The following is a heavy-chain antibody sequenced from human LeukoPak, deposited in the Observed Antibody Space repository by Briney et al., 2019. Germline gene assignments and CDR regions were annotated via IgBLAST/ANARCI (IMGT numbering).Heavy chain of an antibody. Sequence: ASVKVSCKASGYTFTSYAMHWVRQAPGQRLEWMGWINAGNGNTKYSQKFQGRVTITRDTSASTAYMELSSLRSEDTAVYYCARQIMVRGARGEFDYWGQGTLVTVSS. CDR3: ARQIMVRGARGEFDY. CDR1: GYTFTSYA. J-gene: IGHJ4*02. V-gene: IGHV1-3*01. CDR2: INAGNGNT. D-gene: IGHD3-10*01.